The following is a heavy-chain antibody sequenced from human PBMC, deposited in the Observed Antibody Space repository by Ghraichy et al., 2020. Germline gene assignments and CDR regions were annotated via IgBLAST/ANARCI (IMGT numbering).Heavy chain of an antibody. Sequence: SQTLSLTCTVSGGSISSYYWSWIRQPPGKGLEWIGYIYYSGSTNYNPSLKSRVTISVDTSKNQFSLKLSSVTAADTAVYYCARIVAGVFDYWGQGTLVTVSS. V-gene: IGHV4-59*01. CDR3: ARIVAGVFDY. CDR1: GGSISSYY. D-gene: IGHD6-19*01. CDR2: IYYSGST. J-gene: IGHJ4*02.